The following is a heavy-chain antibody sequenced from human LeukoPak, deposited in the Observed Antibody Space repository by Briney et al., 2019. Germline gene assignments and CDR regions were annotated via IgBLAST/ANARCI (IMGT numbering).Heavy chain of an antibody. J-gene: IGHJ5*02. Sequence: SETLSLTCTVSGGSISSSSYYWGWIRQPPGKGLEWIGSIYYSGSTYYNPSPKSRVTISVDKSKNQFSLKLSSVTAADTAVYYCARDGSRGDNWFDPWGQGTLVTVSS. D-gene: IGHD1-26*01. CDR3: ARDGSRGDNWFDP. CDR1: GGSISSSSYY. V-gene: IGHV4-39*07. CDR2: IYYSGST.